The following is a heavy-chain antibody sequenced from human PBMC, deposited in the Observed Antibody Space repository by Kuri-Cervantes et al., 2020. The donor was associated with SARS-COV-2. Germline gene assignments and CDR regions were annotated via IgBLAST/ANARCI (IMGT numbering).Heavy chain of an antibody. V-gene: IGHV3-73*01. CDR1: GFTFSSSA. CDR2: IRSKANNFAT. Sequence: GGSLRLSCEASGFTFSSSAIHWVRQASGKGLEWVGRIRSKANNFATAYAALVEGRFTISRDDSKNTTYLQMNSLKAEDTAVYYCTTLLNWFDPWGQGILVTVSS. D-gene: IGHD1-26*01. J-gene: IGHJ5*02. CDR3: TTLLNWFDP.